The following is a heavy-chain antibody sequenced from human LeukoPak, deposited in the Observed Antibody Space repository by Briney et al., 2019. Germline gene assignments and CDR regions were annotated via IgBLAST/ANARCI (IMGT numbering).Heavy chain of an antibody. CDR2: IWYDGSNE. Sequence: PGRSLRLSCAASGFTFSSKDMQGVRQAPGKGLEGVAVIWYDGSNEYYADSVKGRFTISRDNSKNTLYLQMNSLRAEDTAVYYCAKEGQGSSWPNFDYWGQGTLVTVPS. CDR3: AKEGQGSSWPNFDY. D-gene: IGHD6-13*01. J-gene: IGHJ4*02. CDR1: GFTFSSKD. V-gene: IGHV3-33*06.